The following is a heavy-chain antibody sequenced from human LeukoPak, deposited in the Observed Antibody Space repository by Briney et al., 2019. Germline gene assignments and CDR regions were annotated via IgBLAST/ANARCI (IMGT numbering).Heavy chain of an antibody. CDR2: INHSGST. J-gene: IGHJ3*02. Sequence: SETLSLTCAVYGGSFSGYYWSWIRQPPGKGLEWIGEINHSGSTNYNPSLKSRVTISVDTSKNQFSLKLSSVTAADTAVYYCARDTGHYYDSSGYYYGGAFDIWGQGTTVTVSS. V-gene: IGHV4-34*01. CDR1: GGSFSGYY. CDR3: ARDTGHYYDSSGYYYGGAFDI. D-gene: IGHD3-22*01.